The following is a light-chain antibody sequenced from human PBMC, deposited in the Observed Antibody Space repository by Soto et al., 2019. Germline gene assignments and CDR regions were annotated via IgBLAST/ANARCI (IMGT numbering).Light chain of an antibody. Sequence: DIQMTQSPSTLSASVGDRVTITCRASQSISSWLAWYQQKPGKAPKLLICDASSLESGVPSRFSGSGSGTEFTLTISSLQPDDFATYYCQQYNRPLTFGGGTKVEIK. CDR1: QSISSW. CDR2: DAS. V-gene: IGKV1-5*01. CDR3: QQYNRPLT. J-gene: IGKJ4*01.